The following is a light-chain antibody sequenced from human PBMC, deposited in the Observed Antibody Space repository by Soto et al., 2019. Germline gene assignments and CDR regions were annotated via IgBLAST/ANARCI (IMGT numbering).Light chain of an antibody. CDR1: QSVSNY. Sequence: EIVLTQSPATLSLSPGERATLSCRASQSVSNYLAWYQQKPGQPPRLLIYDASNRATGIPARFSGSGSGTDFTLTISSLEPEAFAVYYSQPRSNCPPITFGQGTRLEIK. CDR3: QPRSNCPPIT. CDR2: DAS. J-gene: IGKJ5*01. V-gene: IGKV3-11*01.